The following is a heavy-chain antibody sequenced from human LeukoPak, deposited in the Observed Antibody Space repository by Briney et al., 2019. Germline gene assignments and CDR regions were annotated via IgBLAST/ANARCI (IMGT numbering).Heavy chain of an antibody. Sequence: GGSLRLSCAASGFTFSSYAMSWVRQAPGKGLEWVSAISGSGGSTYYADSVKGRFTISRDNSKNTLYLQMNSLRADDTAVYYCAKGGSSYSEMDYWGQGTLVTVSS. D-gene: IGHD4-11*01. V-gene: IGHV3-23*01. J-gene: IGHJ4*02. CDR2: ISGSGGST. CDR3: AKGGSSYSEMDY. CDR1: GFTFSSYA.